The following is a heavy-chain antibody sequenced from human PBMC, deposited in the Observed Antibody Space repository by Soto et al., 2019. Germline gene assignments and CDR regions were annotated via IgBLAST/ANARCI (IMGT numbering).Heavy chain of an antibody. CDR2: IYYSGST. J-gene: IGHJ4*02. CDR1: GGSISTYY. V-gene: IGHV4-59*08. CDR3: ARLNMVATTAACDY. D-gene: IGHD5-12*01. Sequence: PSETLSLTCTVSGGSISTYYWSWIRQPPGKGLEWIGDIYYSGSTNYNPSLKSRVTISVDTSKNQFSLKLRSVTAADTAVYYCARLNMVATTAACDYWGQGTLVTVSS.